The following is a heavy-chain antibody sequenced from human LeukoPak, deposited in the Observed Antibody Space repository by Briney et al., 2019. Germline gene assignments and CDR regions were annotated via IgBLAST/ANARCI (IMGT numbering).Heavy chain of an antibody. CDR3: SRGLDSRNRGLWGGGI. CDR2: SNPSGVL. CDR1: GASFNSDDQY. D-gene: IGHD3-22*01. Sequence: SETLSLTCTVSGASFNSDDQYWNWIRQSPGKGLEWIARSNPSGVLYNNLPRQSRVPISSDTSKNEFSRNRSSLTGADTAVYFCSRGLDSRNRGLWGGGIW. J-gene: IGHJ3*02. V-gene: IGHV4-31*03.